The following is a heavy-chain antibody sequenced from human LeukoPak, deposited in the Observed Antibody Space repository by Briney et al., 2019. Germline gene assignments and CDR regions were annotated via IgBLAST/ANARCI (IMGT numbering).Heavy chain of an antibody. CDR2: IYPGDSNT. D-gene: IGHD3-22*01. J-gene: IGHJ4*02. V-gene: IGHV5-51*01. CDR1: GYSFSSYW. CDR3: ARRESSGHYYFDY. Sequence: GSLKLSYKGSGYSFSSYWIGWVRQMPGKGLEWMGIIYPGDSNTRYRPSFQGQVTISADKSISTAYLQWSSLKASDTGMYYCARRESSGHYYFDYWGQGTLVTVSS.